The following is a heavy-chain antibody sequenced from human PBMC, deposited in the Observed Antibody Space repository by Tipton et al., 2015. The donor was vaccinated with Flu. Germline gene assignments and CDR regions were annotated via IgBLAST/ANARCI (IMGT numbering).Heavy chain of an antibody. CDR1: GDSISSDYY. CDR2: ISRSGST. Sequence: TLSLTCAFSGDSISSDYYWGWVRQLPGKGLEWIGSISRSGSTNYNPSLKSRVTISIDTSKNQFSLKLDSVTAADTAVYYCARQPIYYYGTSGLDWGPGTLVTVSS. CDR3: ARQPIYYYGTSGLD. D-gene: IGHD3-10*01. J-gene: IGHJ1*01. V-gene: IGHV4-38-2*01.